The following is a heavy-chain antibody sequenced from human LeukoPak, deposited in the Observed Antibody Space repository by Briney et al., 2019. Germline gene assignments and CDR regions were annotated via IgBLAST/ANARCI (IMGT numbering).Heavy chain of an antibody. CDR2: IYHSGST. CDR1: GVSISSNGYS. D-gene: IGHD1-26*01. Sequence: SETLSLTCAVSGVSISSNGYSWSWIRQPPGKGLEWIGYIYHSGSTYYNPSLRSRVTISIDRSKNQFSLKLNSVTAADTAVYYCATGNPPPDYWGQGTLVTVSS. CDR3: ATGNPPPDY. V-gene: IGHV4-30-2*01. J-gene: IGHJ4*02.